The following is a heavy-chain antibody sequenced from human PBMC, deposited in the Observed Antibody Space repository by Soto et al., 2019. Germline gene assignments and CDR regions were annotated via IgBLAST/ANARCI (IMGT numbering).Heavy chain of an antibody. Sequence: GSVRLSCAASGFTFSSYSMNWVRQAPGKGLEWVSSISSSSSYIYYADSVKGRFTISRDNAKNSLYLQMNSLRAEDTAVYYCARDRRTADAFDIWGQGTMVTVSS. CDR1: GFTFSSYS. J-gene: IGHJ3*02. V-gene: IGHV3-21*01. CDR3: ARDRRTADAFDI. CDR2: ISSSSSYI.